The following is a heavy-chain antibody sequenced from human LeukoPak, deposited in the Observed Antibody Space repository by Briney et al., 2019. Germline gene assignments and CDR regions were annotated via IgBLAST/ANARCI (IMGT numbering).Heavy chain of an antibody. D-gene: IGHD3-22*01. V-gene: IGHV1-3*01. CDR2: INAGNGNT. Sequence: ASVKVSCKASGYTFTSYALHWVRQAPGQRLEWMGWINAGNGNTKYSQKFQGRVTITRDTSASTAYMELSSLRSEDTAVYYCARSQPDYDSSGYFDYWGQGTLVTVSS. CDR1: GYTFTSYA. J-gene: IGHJ4*02. CDR3: ARSQPDYDSSGYFDY.